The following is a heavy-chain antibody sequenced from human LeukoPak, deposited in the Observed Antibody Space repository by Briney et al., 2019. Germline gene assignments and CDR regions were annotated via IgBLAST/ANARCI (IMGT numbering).Heavy chain of an antibody. CDR1: GFTFSSYS. Sequence: GGSLRLSCAASGFTFSSYSMNWVRQAPGKGLERVSYISSSSSTIYYADSVKGRFTISRDNAKNSLYLQMNSLRAEDTAVYYCARDRGYSYSGNRFDYWGQGTLVTVSS. CDR3: ARDRGYSYSGNRFDY. V-gene: IGHV3-48*01. D-gene: IGHD5-18*01. J-gene: IGHJ4*02. CDR2: ISSSSSTI.